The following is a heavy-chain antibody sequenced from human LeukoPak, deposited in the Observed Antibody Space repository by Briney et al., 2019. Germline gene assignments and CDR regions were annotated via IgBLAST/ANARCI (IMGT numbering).Heavy chain of an antibody. CDR1: GFTFSSYG. CDR3: ASEGWNSSAFDI. J-gene: IGHJ3*02. V-gene: IGHV3-30*02. D-gene: IGHD1/OR15-1a*01. CDR2: IRYDGSNK. Sequence: GGSLRLSCAASGFTFSSYGMHWVRQAPGKGLEWVAFIRYDGSNKYYADSVKGRFTISRDNAKNSLYLQMNSLRAEDTAVYYCASEGWNSSAFDIWGQGTMVTVSS.